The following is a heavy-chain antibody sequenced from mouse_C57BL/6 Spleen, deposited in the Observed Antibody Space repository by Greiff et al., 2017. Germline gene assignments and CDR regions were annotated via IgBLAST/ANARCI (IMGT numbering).Heavy chain of an antibody. Sequence: EVKLVESGGGLVKPGGSLKLSCAASGFTFSDYGMHWVRQAPEKGLEWVAYISRGSSTIYYADTVKGRFTISRDNAKNTLFLQITSLRSEDTAMYYCATSYYYGSSEYYFDYWGQGTTLTVSS. CDR1: GFTFSDYG. V-gene: IGHV5-17*01. CDR2: ISRGSSTI. CDR3: ATSYYYGSSEYYFDY. J-gene: IGHJ2*01. D-gene: IGHD1-1*01.